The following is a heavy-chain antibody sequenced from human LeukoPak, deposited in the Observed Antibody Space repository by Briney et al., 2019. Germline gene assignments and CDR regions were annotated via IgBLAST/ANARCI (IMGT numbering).Heavy chain of an antibody. Sequence: GGSLRISCEAGGFTFTSYSMNWVRQAPGKGLEWVSYISFSTTTIYYADSVKGRFTISRDNVKNSLYLQMNSLRAEDTAVYYCARENWESVDVFDIWGQGTMVTVSS. D-gene: IGHD7-27*01. V-gene: IGHV3-48*01. CDR1: GFTFTSYS. CDR3: ARENWESVDVFDI. J-gene: IGHJ3*02. CDR2: ISFSTTTI.